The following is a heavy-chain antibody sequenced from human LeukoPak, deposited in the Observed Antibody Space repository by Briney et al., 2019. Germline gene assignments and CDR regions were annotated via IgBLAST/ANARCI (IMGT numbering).Heavy chain of an antibody. CDR2: IKQDGSEK. CDR3: ARADSSGYYYPNYFDY. D-gene: IGHD3-22*01. CDR1: GFPLSSYA. Sequence: GGSLRLSCAAFGFPLSSYAMSWVRQAPGKGLEWVANIKQDGSEKYYVDSVKGRFTISRDNAKNSLYLQMNSLRAEDTAVYYCARADSSGYYYPNYFDYWGQGTLVTVSS. V-gene: IGHV3-7*01. J-gene: IGHJ4*02.